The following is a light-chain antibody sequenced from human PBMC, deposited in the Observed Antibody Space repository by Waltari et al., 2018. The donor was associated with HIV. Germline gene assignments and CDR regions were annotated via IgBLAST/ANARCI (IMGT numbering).Light chain of an antibody. Sequence: QSALTQPASVSGSPGQSITISCTGTNNDVGGYNYVSWYQQHPGKAPKLMIYDVSNRASVVSNRFSCSKSCNTSSLTISGLQAEDEADYYCSSYTSSSTRVFGGGTNLTVL. J-gene: IGLJ3*02. CDR1: NNDVGGYNY. CDR3: SSYTSSSTRV. V-gene: IGLV2-14*03. CDR2: DVS.